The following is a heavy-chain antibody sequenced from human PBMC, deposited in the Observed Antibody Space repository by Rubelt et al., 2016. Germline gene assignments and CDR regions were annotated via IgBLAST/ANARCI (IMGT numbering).Heavy chain of an antibody. CDR3: AKVFAYGSGSFGRYLDL. CDR2: ITVGGTTT. Sequence: GLEWVSVITVGGTTTYYADSVKGRFTISRADYKNTLHLEMNSLRAEDTAVYYCAKVFAYGSGSFGRYLDLWGRGTLVTVSS. J-gene: IGHJ2*01. V-gene: IGHV3-23*01. D-gene: IGHD3-10*01.